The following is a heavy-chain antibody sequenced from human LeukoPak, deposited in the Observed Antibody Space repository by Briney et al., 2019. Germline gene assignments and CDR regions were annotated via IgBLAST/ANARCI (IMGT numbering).Heavy chain of an antibody. Sequence: ASVKVSCKASGNTFKAHYIHWVRQAPGQGLEWMGILNPNEGSTTYAQKFQGRVTMTRDTSTNTVYLDLTSLKFDDTAFYYCAGTTAVRAGFYLDSWGQGTLVTVSS. D-gene: IGHD3-10*01. V-gene: IGHV1-46*02. CDR1: GNTFKAHY. J-gene: IGHJ4*02. CDR3: AGTTAVRAGFYLDS. CDR2: LNPNEGST.